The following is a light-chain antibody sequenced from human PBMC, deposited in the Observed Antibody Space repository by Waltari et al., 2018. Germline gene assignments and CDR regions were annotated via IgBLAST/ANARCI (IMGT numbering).Light chain of an antibody. CDR3: CSYAGSTTL. CDR2: EVI. V-gene: IGLV2-23*02. CDR1: TSDVGNYNL. Sequence: QSALTQPASVSGSPGQSITISCTATTSDVGNYNLVSWYQHHPGKTPKLIIYEVIKRPSEISMRVSGSKSGKTASLTISGLQAEDEADYYCCSYAGSTTLFGGGTKLTVL. J-gene: IGLJ2*01.